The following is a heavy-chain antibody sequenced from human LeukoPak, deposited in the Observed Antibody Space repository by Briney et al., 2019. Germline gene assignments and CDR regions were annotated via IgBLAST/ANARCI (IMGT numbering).Heavy chain of an antibody. V-gene: IGHV3-30*18. D-gene: IGHD6-19*01. CDR2: ISYDGSNK. CDR1: GFTFSSYG. CDR3: AKIAVAGTGY. Sequence: GGSLRLSCAASGFTFSSYGMHWVRPAPGKGLERVAVISYDGSNKYYADSVKGRFTISRDNSKNTLYLQMNSLRAEDTAVYYCAKIAVAGTGYWGQGALVTVSS. J-gene: IGHJ4*02.